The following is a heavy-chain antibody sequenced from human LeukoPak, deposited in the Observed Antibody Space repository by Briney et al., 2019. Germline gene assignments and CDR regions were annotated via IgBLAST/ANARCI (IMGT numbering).Heavy chain of an antibody. CDR3: AKFRDGSGYAYGMDV. CDR1: GFTFSSYS. Sequence: GGSLRLSCAASGFTFSSYSMNWVRQAPGKGLEWVSSISSSSSYIYYADSVKGRFTISRDNSKNTLYLQMNGLRAEDTAVYYCAKFRDGSGYAYGMDVWGQGTTVTVSS. V-gene: IGHV3-21*04. J-gene: IGHJ6*02. CDR2: ISSSSSYI. D-gene: IGHD5-12*01.